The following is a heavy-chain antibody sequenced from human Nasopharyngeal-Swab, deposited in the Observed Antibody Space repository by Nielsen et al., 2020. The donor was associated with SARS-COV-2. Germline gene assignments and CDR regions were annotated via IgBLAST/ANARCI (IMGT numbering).Heavy chain of an antibody. CDR2: IWYDGSNK. D-gene: IGHD1-26*01. Sequence: GESLKISCAASGSTFSSYGMHWVRQAPGKGLEWVAVIWYDGSNKYYADSVKGRFTISRDNSKNTLYLQMNSLRAEDTAVYYCARDMVLLPYSGSYPDAFDIWGQGTMVTVSS. V-gene: IGHV3-33*01. J-gene: IGHJ3*02. CDR3: ARDMVLLPYSGSYPDAFDI. CDR1: GSTFSSYG.